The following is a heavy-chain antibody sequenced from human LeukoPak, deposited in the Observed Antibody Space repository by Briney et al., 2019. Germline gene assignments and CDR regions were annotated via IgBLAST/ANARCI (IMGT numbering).Heavy chain of an antibody. J-gene: IGHJ4*02. CDR2: IIPIFGTA. D-gene: IGHD3-10*01. V-gene: IGHV1-69*13. CDR1: GYTFTGYY. CDR3: ARLSGGAXDFDY. Sequence: ASVKVSCKASGYTFTGYYMHWVRQAPGQGLEWMGGIIPIFGTANYAQKFQGRVTITADESTSTAYMELSSLRSEDTAVYYCARLSGGAXDFDYWGQGTLVTVSS.